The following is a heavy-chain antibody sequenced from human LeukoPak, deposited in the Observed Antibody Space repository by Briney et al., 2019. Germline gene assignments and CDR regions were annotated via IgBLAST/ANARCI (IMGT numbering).Heavy chain of an antibody. V-gene: IGHV3-30*04. D-gene: IGHD2-15*01. Sequence: GGSLRLSCAASGFTFSSYAMHWVRQAPGKGLEWVAVISYDGSNKYYADSVKGRFTISRDNSKNTLYLQMNSLRAEDTAVYYCAKLGSLPDYWGQGTLVTVSS. CDR1: GFTFSSYA. CDR2: ISYDGSNK. J-gene: IGHJ4*02. CDR3: AKLGSLPDY.